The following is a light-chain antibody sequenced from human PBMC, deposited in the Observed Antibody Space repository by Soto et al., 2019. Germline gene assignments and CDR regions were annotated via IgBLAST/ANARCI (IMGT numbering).Light chain of an antibody. CDR2: DNN. J-gene: IGLJ2*01. CDR3: GTWDNDLDTGV. V-gene: IGLV1-51*01. Sequence: QSVLTQPPSVSAAPGQKVTISCSGSTSNIGNNYVSWYQQLPGTTPKLLIYDNNKRASGIPDRFSGSKSGTSATLAITGLQTGDEADYYCGTWDNDLDTGVFGGGTKLTVL. CDR1: TSNIGNNY.